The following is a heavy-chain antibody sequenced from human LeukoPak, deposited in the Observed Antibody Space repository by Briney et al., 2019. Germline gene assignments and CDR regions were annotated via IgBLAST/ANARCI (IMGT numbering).Heavy chain of an antibody. CDR1: GFSVNNYG. CDR3: ARDMWGVHGYDFGYNFDS. CDR2: IWYEGSNE. V-gene: IGHV3-33*01. Sequence: PGESLRLSCAASGFSVNNYGMHRVRQAPGKGLEWVAVIWYEGSNEFYTDAVRGRFTISTDTSKNTLHLQMDSLTVEDTAMYYCARDMWGVHGYDFGYNFDSWGQGTLVTVSS. D-gene: IGHD5-18*01. J-gene: IGHJ4*02.